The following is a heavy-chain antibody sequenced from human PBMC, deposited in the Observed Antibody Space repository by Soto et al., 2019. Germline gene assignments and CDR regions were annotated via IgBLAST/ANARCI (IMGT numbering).Heavy chain of an antibody. J-gene: IGHJ4*02. V-gene: IGHV4-39*07. D-gene: IGHD5-12*01. CDR3: ARAYVGYADY. Sequence: SETLSLTCTVSGGSTSSSLYQWVWIRQPPGKGLEWIGNVYFIANTFFYASLKRRLPISVHTSNTQFSLRGKFVSSAATAVYSCARAYVGYADYWGQGALVTVSS. CDR1: GGSTSSSLYQ. CDR2: VYFIANT.